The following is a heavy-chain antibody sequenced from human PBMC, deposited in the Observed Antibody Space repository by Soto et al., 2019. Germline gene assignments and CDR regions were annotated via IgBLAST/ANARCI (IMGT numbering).Heavy chain of an antibody. CDR2: INTGNGKT. V-gene: IGHV1-3*04. Sequence: GASVKVSCKASGYTFTTYAIHWVRQAPGQRLEWMGWINTGNGKTKYSEKFQGRVTITRDTSANTAYMDLISLRSEDTAVYYCLVATNTGNRFDPWGQGTLVTVSS. CDR1: GYTFTTYA. D-gene: IGHD5-12*01. J-gene: IGHJ5*02. CDR3: LVATNTGNRFDP.